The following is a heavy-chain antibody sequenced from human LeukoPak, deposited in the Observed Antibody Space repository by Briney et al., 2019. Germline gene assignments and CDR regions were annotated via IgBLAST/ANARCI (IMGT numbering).Heavy chain of an antibody. CDR1: GFSLNTRGVG. V-gene: IGHV2-5*02. Sequence: ESGPTLVNPTQALTLTFTFSGFSLNTRGVGVGWIRQPPGRALEWLALIYWDDDRRYSPSLKSRLTITKDTSKNQVVLTMTNMDPVDTATYFCAHRKNYYDSSVFDNWCQGTLVTVSS. J-gene: IGHJ4*02. CDR2: IYWDDDR. CDR3: AHRKNYYDSSVFDN. D-gene: IGHD3-22*01.